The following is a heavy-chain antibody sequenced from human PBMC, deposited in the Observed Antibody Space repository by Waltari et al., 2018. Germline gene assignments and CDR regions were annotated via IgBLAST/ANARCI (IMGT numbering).Heavy chain of an antibody. J-gene: IGHJ1*01. V-gene: IGHV4-34*01. CDR3: ARGGRIAVAGPRNEYFQH. Sequence: QVQLQQWGAGLLKPSETLSLTCAVYGGSFSGYYWSWIRQPPGKGLEWIGEINHSGSTSYNPSLKSRVTISVDTSKNQFSLKLSAVTAADTAVYYCARGGRIAVAGPRNEYFQHWGQGTLVTVSS. CDR1: GGSFSGYY. CDR2: INHSGST. D-gene: IGHD6-19*01.